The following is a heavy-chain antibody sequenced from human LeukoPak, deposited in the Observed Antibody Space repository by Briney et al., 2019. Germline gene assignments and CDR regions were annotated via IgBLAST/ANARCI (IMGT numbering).Heavy chain of an antibody. D-gene: IGHD7-27*01. CDR1: GFTFSTYT. CDR3: AIDPNWGTHS. CDR2: IGSSGGGI. V-gene: IGHV3-23*01. Sequence: GGSLRLSCAASGFTFSTYTMYWVRHPPGKRLEWVSIIGSSGGGIHYADSVKGRFTISRDNSKNALYLQMNSLRIVDTAVYYCAIDPNWGTHSWGQGVLVTVSS. J-gene: IGHJ4*02.